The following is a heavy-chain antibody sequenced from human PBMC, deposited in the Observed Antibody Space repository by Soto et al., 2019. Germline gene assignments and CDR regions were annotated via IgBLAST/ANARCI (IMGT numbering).Heavy chain of an antibody. CDR1: GFTFSGYA. D-gene: IGHD4-4*01. Sequence: GVLRLSCAASGFTFSGYAMSWVRQAPGKGLEWVSVIHGGGNSAYYADSVKGRFTISRDNSKNTLYLQMNSLRAEDTAVYYCARAEGMATVDYWGQGTLVTVSS. CDR2: IHGGGNSA. J-gene: IGHJ4*02. CDR3: ARAEGMATVDY. V-gene: IGHV3-23*01.